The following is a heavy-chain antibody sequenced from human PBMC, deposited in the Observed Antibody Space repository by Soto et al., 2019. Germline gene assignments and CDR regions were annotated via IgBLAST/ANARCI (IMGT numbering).Heavy chain of an antibody. Sequence: QVQLQEAGPRLVKPSETLSLTCTVSGGSITSYYWNWIRQPPGKGLQWIGYIYSSGSTMYNPPLKSRVAMSVDTSKNQFSLKLHSVTAADTAVLYCARDLGGWYWFDPWGQGTLVTVSS. CDR3: ARDLGGWYWFDP. J-gene: IGHJ5*02. CDR2: IYSSGST. D-gene: IGHD5-12*01. V-gene: IGHV4-59*01. CDR1: GGSITSYY.